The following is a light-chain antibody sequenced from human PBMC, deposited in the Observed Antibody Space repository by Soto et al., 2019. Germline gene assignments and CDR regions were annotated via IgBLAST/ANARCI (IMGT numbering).Light chain of an antibody. V-gene: IGLV1-51*01. CDR2: DDN. CDR3: GSWDSSLSAYV. Sequence: QSVLTQPPSVSAAPGQKVTIACSGSSSNIGGNSVSWYQQLPGPAPKLLIYDDNQRPSGIPDRFSGSKSGTSATLGITGFQTGDEADYYCGSWDSSLSAYVFGTGTKVTVL. J-gene: IGLJ1*01. CDR1: SSNIGGNS.